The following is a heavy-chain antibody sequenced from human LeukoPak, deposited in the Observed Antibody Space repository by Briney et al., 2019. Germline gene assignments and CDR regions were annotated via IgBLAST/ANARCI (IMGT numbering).Heavy chain of an antibody. CDR1: GGSFSGYY. CDR3: ARAGYSYGTQYAY. J-gene: IGHJ4*02. CDR2: INHSGST. D-gene: IGHD5-18*01. Sequence: SETLSLTCAVYGGSFSGYYWSWIRQPPGKGLEWIGEINHSGSTNYNPSPKSRVTISVDTSKNQFSLKLSSVTAADTAVYYCARAGYSYGTQYAYWGQGTLVTVSS. V-gene: IGHV4-34*01.